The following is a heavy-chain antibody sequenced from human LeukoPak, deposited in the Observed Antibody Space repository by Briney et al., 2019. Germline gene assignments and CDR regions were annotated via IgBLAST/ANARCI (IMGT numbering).Heavy chain of an antibody. Sequence: GGSLRLSCAASGFTFSSYSMNWVRQAPGKGLEWVSSISSSSSYIYYADSVKGRFTISRDNAKNSLYLQMNSLRAEDTAVYYCARSINGYSSSWDYWGQGTLVTVSS. J-gene: IGHJ4*02. CDR1: GFTFSSYS. V-gene: IGHV3-21*01. CDR2: ISSSSSYI. CDR3: ARSINGYSSSWDY. D-gene: IGHD6-13*01.